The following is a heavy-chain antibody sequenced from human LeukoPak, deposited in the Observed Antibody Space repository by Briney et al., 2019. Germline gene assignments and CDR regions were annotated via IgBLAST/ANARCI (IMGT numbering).Heavy chain of an antibody. CDR3: AKDNYYDSSGYYGAFDI. CDR2: ISSDGTNT. Sequence: PGGSLRLSCAASGFTFSSHWMHWVRQAPGKGLVWVSRISSDGTNTNYADSVKGRFTISRDNAKNSLYLQMNSLRAEDMALYYCAKDNYYDSSGYYGAFDIWGQGTMVTVSS. V-gene: IGHV3-74*01. CDR1: GFTFSSHW. D-gene: IGHD3-22*01. J-gene: IGHJ3*02.